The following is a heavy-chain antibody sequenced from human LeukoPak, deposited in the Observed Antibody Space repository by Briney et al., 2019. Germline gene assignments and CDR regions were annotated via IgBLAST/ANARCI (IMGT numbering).Heavy chain of an antibody. CDR2: ISYDGSNK. CDR1: GFTFSSYA. Sequence: GRSLRLSCAASGFTFSSYAMHWVRQAPGKGLEWVAVISYDGSNKYYADSVKGRFTISRDNSKNTLYLQMNSLRAEDTAVCYCARDRSEGSSLNAFDIWGQGTMVTVSS. CDR3: ARDRSEGSSLNAFDI. D-gene: IGHD6-13*01. J-gene: IGHJ3*02. V-gene: IGHV3-30*04.